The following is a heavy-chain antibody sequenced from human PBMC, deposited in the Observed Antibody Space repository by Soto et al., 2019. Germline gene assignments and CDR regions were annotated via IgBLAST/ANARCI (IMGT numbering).Heavy chain of an antibody. D-gene: IGHD3-10*01. CDR1: EFTFSNYG. CDR2: ILNDGSNR. J-gene: IGHJ6*02. V-gene: IGHV3-33*01. CDR3: ARDDEYSGNGMDV. Sequence: QVKLVESGGGVVQPGRSLRLSCAASEFTFSNYGMHWVRQAPGKGLEWVAVILNDGSNRFHADSAKDRFTISRDNSKNTLYLQINSLRAEDTAVYYCARDDEYSGNGMDVWGQGTTVTVS.